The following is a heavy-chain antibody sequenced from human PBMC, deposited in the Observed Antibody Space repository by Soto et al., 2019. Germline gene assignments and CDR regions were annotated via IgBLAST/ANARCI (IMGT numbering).Heavy chain of an antibody. J-gene: IGHJ4*02. Sequence: PGGSLRLSCAASGFTFSSYAMSWVRQAPGKGLEWVSLISGNGGKTNYADSVRGRFTISRDNSKKILYLQMNTLRGEDTAVYYCAKGRAGTIFDVDTLFDYWGQGTQVTVSS. CDR3: AKGRAGTIFDVDTLFDY. CDR1: GFTFSSYA. D-gene: IGHD3-3*01. V-gene: IGHV3-23*01. CDR2: ISGNGGKT.